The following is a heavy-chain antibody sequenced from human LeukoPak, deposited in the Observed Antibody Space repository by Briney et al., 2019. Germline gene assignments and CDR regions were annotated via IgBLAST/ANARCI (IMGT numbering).Heavy chain of an antibody. Sequence: SETLSLTCAGYGGSFSGYYWSWLRQPPGKGLEWIGEINHSGSTNYNPSLKSRVTISVDTSKNQFSLKLSSVTAADTAVYYCARKQLERRGPFDYWGQGTLVTVSS. V-gene: IGHV4-34*01. J-gene: IGHJ4*02. CDR1: GGSFSGYY. CDR2: INHSGST. CDR3: ARKQLERRGPFDY. D-gene: IGHD1-1*01.